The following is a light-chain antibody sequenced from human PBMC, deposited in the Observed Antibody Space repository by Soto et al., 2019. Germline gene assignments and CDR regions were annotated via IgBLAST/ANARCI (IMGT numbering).Light chain of an antibody. CDR2: GAS. J-gene: IGKJ1*01. CDR3: PQSNNWPQT. CDR1: QSVSSN. V-gene: IGKV3-15*01. Sequence: EIVMTQSPATLSVSPGERATLSCRASQSVSSNFAWYQQKPCQAPRILLYGASIRATGIPARLNGSESRTESTHNLNSLQSDAFSLYYCPQSNNWPQTFGQDTKLEIK.